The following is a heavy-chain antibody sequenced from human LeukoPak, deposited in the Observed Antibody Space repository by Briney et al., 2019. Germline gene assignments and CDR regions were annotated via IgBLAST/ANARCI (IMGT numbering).Heavy chain of an antibody. CDR3: ARDGWD. Sequence: SETLSLTCTVYGYSISSGYYWGWIRQSPGKGLEWIGSIYHSGSTYYNPSLRSRVTISVDTSKNQFSLKLSSVTAADTAVYYCARDGWDWGQGTLVTVSS. D-gene: IGHD3-10*01. J-gene: IGHJ4*02. CDR2: IYHSGST. CDR1: GYSISSGYY. V-gene: IGHV4-38-2*02.